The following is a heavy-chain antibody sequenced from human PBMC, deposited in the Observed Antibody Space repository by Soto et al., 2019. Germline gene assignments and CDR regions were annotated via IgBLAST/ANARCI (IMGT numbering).Heavy chain of an antibody. D-gene: IGHD2-2*01. CDR1: GVTFCSYA. Sequence: PGGSLRLSCAASGVTFCSYAMSWVRQAPGKGLEWVSAISGSGGSTYYADSVKGRFTISRDNSKNTLYLQMNSLRAEDTAVYYCAKLGVRVPAAPYYFDYWGQGTLVTVSS. V-gene: IGHV3-23*01. CDR2: ISGSGGST. J-gene: IGHJ4*02. CDR3: AKLGVRVPAAPYYFDY.